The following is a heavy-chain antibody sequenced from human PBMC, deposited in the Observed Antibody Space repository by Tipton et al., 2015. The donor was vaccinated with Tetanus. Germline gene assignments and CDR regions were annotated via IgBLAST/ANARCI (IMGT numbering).Heavy chain of an antibody. V-gene: IGHV1-46*01. D-gene: IGHD3-22*01. Sequence: QSGPEVKKPGSSVKVSCKASGGTFTNYALSWVRQAPGQGLEWMGIMHPGGGSTTYAQKFQGRVTMTRDTSTSTVYMELSGLRSEDTAVYYCARDPRYDSSGYSFDYWGQGTLVTVSS. CDR2: MHPGGGST. CDR1: GGTFTNYA. J-gene: IGHJ4*02. CDR3: ARDPRYDSSGYSFDY.